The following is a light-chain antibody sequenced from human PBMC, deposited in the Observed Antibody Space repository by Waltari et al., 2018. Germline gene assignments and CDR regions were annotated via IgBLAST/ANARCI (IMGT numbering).Light chain of an antibody. V-gene: IGKV1-5*03. Sequence: DIQMTQSPSTLSASVGDRVTITCRASQSVSSWLAWYQQKPGKVPNLLIYKASTLESGVPSMFSGSGSGTEFTLTISSLQPGDFATYYCQQYNSYSRTFGQGTKVEIK. J-gene: IGKJ1*01. CDR1: QSVSSW. CDR3: QQYNSYSRT. CDR2: KAS.